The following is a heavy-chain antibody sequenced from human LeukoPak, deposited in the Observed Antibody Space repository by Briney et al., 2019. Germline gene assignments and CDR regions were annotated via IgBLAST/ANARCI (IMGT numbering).Heavy chain of an antibody. Sequence: GGCLRLSCAASGFTFSSYWMNWVRQAPGKGLEWVANIKQDGSEKYYVDSVKGRFTISRDNAKNSLYLQMNSLRAEDTAVYYCARDIEAPGIAFDIWGQGTMVTVSS. CDR2: IKQDGSEK. CDR1: GFTFSSYW. CDR3: ARDIEAPGIAFDI. J-gene: IGHJ3*02. D-gene: IGHD6-13*01. V-gene: IGHV3-7*04.